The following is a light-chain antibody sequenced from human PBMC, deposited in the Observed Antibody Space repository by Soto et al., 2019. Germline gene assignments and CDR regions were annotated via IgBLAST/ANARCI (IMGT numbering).Light chain of an antibody. Sequence: EVVMTQSPATLSVSPGGRPTLSCRASQSVNSNYLAWYQQKHGQPPRLLIYGISTRATGIPDRFSGSGSATDVTLTISRLENEDGAVYYCQQYGSSYWTFGQGTKVDIK. CDR1: QSVNSNY. V-gene: IGKV3-20*01. CDR3: QQYGSSYWT. J-gene: IGKJ1*01. CDR2: GIS.